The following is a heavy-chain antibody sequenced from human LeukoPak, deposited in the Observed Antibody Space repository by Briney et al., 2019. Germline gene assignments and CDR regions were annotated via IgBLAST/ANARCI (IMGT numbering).Heavy chain of an antibody. CDR3: ARGFGVVVAAANYYYAMDV. Sequence: SETLSLTCTVSGGSISSYYWSWIRQPPGKGLEWIGYIYYSGSTNYNPSLKSRVTISVDTSKNQFSLKLSSVTAADTAVYYCARGFGVVVAAANYYYAMDVWGQGTTVTVSS. CDR2: IYYSGST. CDR1: GGSISSYY. V-gene: IGHV4-59*01. D-gene: IGHD2-15*01. J-gene: IGHJ6*02.